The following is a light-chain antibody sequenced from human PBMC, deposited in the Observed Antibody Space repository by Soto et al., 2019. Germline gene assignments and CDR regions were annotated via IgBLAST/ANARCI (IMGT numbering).Light chain of an antibody. V-gene: IGKV3-20*01. J-gene: IGKJ1*01. CDR1: QSISSS. CDR2: GAS. CDR3: QQYGSSPPT. Sequence: EIVLTQSPGTLSLSPGERATLSCRASQSISSSLAWYQQKPGQAPRLLIFGASIRATGIPDKFSGSGSGTYFTVTISRLEPEDFAVYSGQQYGSSPPTFGQGTKVEIK.